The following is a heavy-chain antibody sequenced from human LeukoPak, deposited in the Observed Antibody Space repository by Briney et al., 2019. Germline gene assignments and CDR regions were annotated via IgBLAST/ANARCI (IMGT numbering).Heavy chain of an antibody. CDR2: IRYDGSNK. CDR3: AKDPTSYYYYMDV. V-gene: IGHV3-30*02. CDR1: GFTFSSYG. J-gene: IGHJ6*03. Sequence: GGSLRLSCAASGFTFSSYGMHWVRQAPGKGLEWVAFIRYDGSNKYYADSVKGRFTISRDNSKNTLYLQMNSLRAEDTVVYYCAKDPTSYYYYMDVWGKGTTVTVSS.